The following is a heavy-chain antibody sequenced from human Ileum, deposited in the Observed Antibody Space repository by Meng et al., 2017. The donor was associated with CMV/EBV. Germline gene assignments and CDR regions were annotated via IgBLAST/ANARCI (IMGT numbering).Heavy chain of an antibody. D-gene: IGHD3-22*01. CDR3: ARVRDYYEGSGYIDN. J-gene: IGHJ4*02. Sequence: SETLSLTCSVSGASVSTASYYWTWIRQPPGKGPEWIGYIYYSGNTRDNPSLKSRVTISVDTPKNQFSLRLSSVTAADTAVYYCARVRDYYEGSGYIDNWGQGVQVTVSS. CDR2: IYYSGNT. CDR1: GASVSTASYY. V-gene: IGHV4-61*01.